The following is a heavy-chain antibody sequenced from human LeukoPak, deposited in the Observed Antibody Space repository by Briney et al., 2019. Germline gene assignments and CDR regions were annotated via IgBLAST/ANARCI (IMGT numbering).Heavy chain of an antibody. CDR3: ARAGYDSSGYYYGERYNWFDP. V-gene: IGHV4-59*01. CDR1: GGSIGSYY. J-gene: IGHJ5*02. D-gene: IGHD3-22*01. CDR2: IYYSGST. Sequence: SETLSLTCTVSGGSIGSYYWSWIRQPPGKGLEWIGYIYYSGSTNYNPSLKSRVTISVDTSKNQFSLKLSSVTAADTAVYYCARAGYDSSGYYYGERYNWFDPWGQGTLVTVSS.